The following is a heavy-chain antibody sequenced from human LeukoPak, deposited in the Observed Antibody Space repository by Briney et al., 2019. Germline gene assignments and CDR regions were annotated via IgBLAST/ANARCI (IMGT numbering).Heavy chain of an antibody. CDR2: ISYDGSNK. D-gene: IGHD3-22*01. CDR3: ARGRNYYDSSAPYFDY. J-gene: IGHJ4*02. CDR1: GFTFSSYA. Sequence: GGSLRLSCAASGFTFSSYAMHWVRQAPGKGLEWVAVISYDGSNKYYADSVKGRFTISRDNSENTLYLQMHSLRAEDTAVYYCARGRNYYDSSAPYFDYWGQGTLVTVSS. V-gene: IGHV3-30*03.